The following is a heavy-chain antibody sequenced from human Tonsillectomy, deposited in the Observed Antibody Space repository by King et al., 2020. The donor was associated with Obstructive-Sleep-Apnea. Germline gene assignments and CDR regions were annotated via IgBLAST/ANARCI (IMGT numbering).Heavy chain of an antibody. D-gene: IGHD3-16*01. J-gene: IGHJ4*02. CDR3: TRSAMITFGAALD. CDR1: GFTFGDYA. Sequence: VQLVESGGGLVQPGRSLRLSCTASGFTFGDYAMSWFRQAPGKGLEWVGFIRSKAYGGTKEYAASVKGRFTISRDDSKSIAYLQMNSLKTEDTAVYYCTRSAMITFGAALDWGQGTLVTVSS. CDR2: IRSKAYGGTK. V-gene: IGHV3-49*03.